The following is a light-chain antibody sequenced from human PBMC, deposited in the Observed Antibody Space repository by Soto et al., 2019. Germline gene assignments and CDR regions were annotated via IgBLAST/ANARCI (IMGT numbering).Light chain of an antibody. J-gene: IGKJ1*01. CDR2: GPS. CDR1: QSISTN. Sequence: EIVLTQSPATLSVSPGERVTLSCRASQSISTNLAWYQQKPGQAPRLLIYGPSTRATGVPARFSGSGSGTEFTLTINSLQSEDFAVYYCQQYNNWPRTFGQGTKVDIK. V-gene: IGKV3-15*01. CDR3: QQYNNWPRT.